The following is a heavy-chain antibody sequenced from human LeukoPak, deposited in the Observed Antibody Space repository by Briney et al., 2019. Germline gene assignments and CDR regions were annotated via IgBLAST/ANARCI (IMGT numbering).Heavy chain of an antibody. D-gene: IGHD3-9*01. CDR1: GFTVSSNY. CDR2: IYSGGST. CDR3: ARAWDLYDILTGPFDY. V-gene: IGHV3-66*01. J-gene: IGHJ4*02. Sequence: GGSLRLSCAASGFTVSSNYMSWVRQAPGKGLEWVSVIYSGGSTYYADSVKGRFTISRDNSKNTLYLQMNSLRAEDTAVYYCARAWDLYDILTGPFDYWGQGTLVTVSS.